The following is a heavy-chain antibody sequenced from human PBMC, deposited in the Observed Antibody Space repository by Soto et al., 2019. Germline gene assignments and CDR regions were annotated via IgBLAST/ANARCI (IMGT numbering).Heavy chain of an antibody. CDR3: AKEGRFPLMDV. V-gene: IGHV3-30*18. J-gene: IGHJ6*02. Sequence: QVQLVESGGGVVQPGRSLRLSCAASGFTFSSYGMHWVRQAPGKGLEWVAVISYDGSNKYYADSVKGRFTISRVNSKNTLNLQMNSLGAEDTAVYYCAKEGRFPLMDVWGQGTTVTVTS. CDR1: GFTFSSYG. D-gene: IGHD3-3*01. CDR2: ISYDGSNK.